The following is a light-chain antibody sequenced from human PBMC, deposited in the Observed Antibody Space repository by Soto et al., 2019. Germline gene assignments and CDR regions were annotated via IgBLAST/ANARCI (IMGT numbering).Light chain of an antibody. V-gene: IGLV2-14*01. J-gene: IGLJ1*01. CDR3: NSYTSSSALV. Sequence: QSVLTQPASVSGSPGQSITISCTGTSSDVGGYNYVSWYQHYPGKAPKLMIYEVSNRPSGVSNRFSGSKSGNTASLTISGLQAEDEADYYCNSYTSSSALVFGTGTKVTV. CDR2: EVS. CDR1: SSDVGGYNY.